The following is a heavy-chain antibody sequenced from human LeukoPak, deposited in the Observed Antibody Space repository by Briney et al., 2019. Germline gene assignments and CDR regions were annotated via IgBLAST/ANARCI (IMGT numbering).Heavy chain of an antibody. V-gene: IGHV1-24*01. J-gene: IGHJ4*02. CDR2: FDPEDGET. Sequence: ASVKVSCKVSGYTLTELSMHWVRQAPGKGLEWMGGFDPEDGETIYAQKFQGRVTMTEDTSTDTAYMELSSLRSEDTAVYYCATSYYDYVWGSYRPFDCWGQGTLVTVSS. CDR1: GYTLTELS. CDR3: ATSYYDYVWGSYRPFDC. D-gene: IGHD3-16*02.